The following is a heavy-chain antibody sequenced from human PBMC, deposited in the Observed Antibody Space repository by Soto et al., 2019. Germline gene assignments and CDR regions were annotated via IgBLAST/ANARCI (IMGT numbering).Heavy chain of an antibody. CDR3: ARSKARWKRWGEARTAYHYSGLDV. V-gene: IGHV4-34*01. CDR2: INHSGSS. J-gene: IGHJ6*02. D-gene: IGHD1-1*01. Sequence: SETLCLTCAFYVLSFSGYYWSWVRQPPGKGLEWIVEINHSGSSNYNPSLKSRVTISVDTSKNQFSLKLSSVTAADTALYYCARSKARWKRWGEARTAYHYSGLDVWGQGTPVTVSS. CDR1: VLSFSGYY.